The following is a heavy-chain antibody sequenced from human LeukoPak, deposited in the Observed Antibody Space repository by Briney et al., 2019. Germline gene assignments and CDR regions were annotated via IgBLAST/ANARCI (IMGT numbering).Heavy chain of an antibody. V-gene: IGHV4-39*07. Sequence: SETLSLTCTVSGGSIRSSNYYWGWIRQPPGKGLEWIGTLYYSGSTYYNPSLKSRVTISVDTSKNQFSLKLSSVTAADTAVYYCARVGPRITMVRGVIRSGFFQHWGQGTLVTVSS. J-gene: IGHJ1*01. CDR1: GGSIRSSNYY. CDR3: ARVGPRITMVRGVIRSGFFQH. CDR2: LYYSGST. D-gene: IGHD3-10*01.